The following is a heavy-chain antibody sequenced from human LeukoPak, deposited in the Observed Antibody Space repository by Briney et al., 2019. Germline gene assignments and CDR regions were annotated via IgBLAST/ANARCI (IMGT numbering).Heavy chain of an antibody. CDR1: GFTFSTYG. V-gene: IGHV3-23*01. D-gene: IGHD6-13*01. CDR3: AKGGIAAAGTSFYFDY. J-gene: IGHJ4*02. CDR2: TSTSGDST. Sequence: GGSLRLSCAASGFTFSTYGMSWVRQVPGKGLEWVSATSTSGDSTYYPDSVKGRFTISRDNSKNTLYLQMNSLRAEDTAVYYCAKGGIAAAGTSFYFDYWGQGTLVTVSS.